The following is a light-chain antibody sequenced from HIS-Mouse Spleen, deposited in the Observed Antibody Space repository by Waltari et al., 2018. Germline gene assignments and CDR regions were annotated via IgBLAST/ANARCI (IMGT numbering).Light chain of an antibody. Sequence: QSALTQPASVSGSPGQSITISCPGTSSDVGGYNYASCYQQPPGKAPKPMIYEVSNRPSGVSNRFSGSKSGNTASLTISGLQAEDEADYYCSSYTSSSTWVFGGGTKLTVL. V-gene: IGLV2-14*01. CDR1: SSDVGGYNY. CDR2: EVS. J-gene: IGLJ3*02. CDR3: SSYTSSSTWV.